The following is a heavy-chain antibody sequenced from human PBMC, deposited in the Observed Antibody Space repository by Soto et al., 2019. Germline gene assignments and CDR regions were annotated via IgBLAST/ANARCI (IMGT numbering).Heavy chain of an antibody. CDR1: GYTFISYA. D-gene: IGHD3-10*01. J-gene: IGHJ5*02. CDR2: INTGDGNT. V-gene: IGHV1-3*04. Sequence: ASVKVSCKASGYTFISYAMHWVRQAPGQRFEWMGWINTGDGNTKYSQKLKGRVTITRGTSASTAYKELRSLRSEDTAMFYCARYGGPPWYYGSGFHWFDPWGQGTLVTVSS. CDR3: ARYGGPPWYYGSGFHWFDP.